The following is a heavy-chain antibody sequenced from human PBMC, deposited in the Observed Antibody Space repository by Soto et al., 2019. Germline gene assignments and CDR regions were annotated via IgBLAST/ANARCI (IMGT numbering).Heavy chain of an antibody. Sequence: SETLSLTCTVSGDSVGSRTYFWGWIRQPPGKGLEWIGSFYYSGCTYYNPSLKSRVTISVDTSNNQFSLKLSSVTAADTAVYSCASMWSGYNSLWGQGTHVTVSS. D-gene: IGHD6-25*01. CDR1: GDSVGSRTYF. CDR3: ASMWSGYNSL. V-gene: IGHV4-39*01. CDR2: FYYSGCT. J-gene: IGHJ4*02.